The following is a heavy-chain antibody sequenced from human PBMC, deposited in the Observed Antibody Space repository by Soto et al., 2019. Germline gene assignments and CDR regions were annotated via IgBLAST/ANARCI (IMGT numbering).Heavy chain of an antibody. D-gene: IGHD5-12*01. CDR2: IYSGGST. V-gene: IGHV3-53*04. CDR1: GFTVSSNY. CDR3: GREMKYSGYDFDAFDI. J-gene: IGHJ3*02. Sequence: HPGGSLRLSCAASGFTVSSNYMSWVRQAPGKGLEWVSVIYSGGSTYYADSVKGRFTISRHNSKNTLYLQMNSLRAEDTAVYYCGREMKYSGYDFDAFDIWGQGTMVTVSS.